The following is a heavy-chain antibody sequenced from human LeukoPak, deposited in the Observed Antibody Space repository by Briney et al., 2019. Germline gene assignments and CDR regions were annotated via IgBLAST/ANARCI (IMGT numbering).Heavy chain of an antibody. D-gene: IGHD2-21*01. V-gene: IGHV3-15*01. CDR3: ATHIPWDI. Sequence: GGSLRLSCSASEFTFSTYAMIWVRQAPGKGLEWVGRIKSKTDGGTIDYAAPVKGRFSISRDDSKDTMYLQMNSLKSDDTAVYYCATHIPWDIWGPGTMVTVSS. J-gene: IGHJ3*02. CDR2: IKSKTDGGTI. CDR1: EFTFSTYA.